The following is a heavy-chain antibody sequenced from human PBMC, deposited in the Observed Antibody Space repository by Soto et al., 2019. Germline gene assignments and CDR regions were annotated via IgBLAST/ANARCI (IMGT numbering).Heavy chain of an antibody. CDR2: IYPGDSDT. J-gene: IGHJ6*02. D-gene: IGHD2-15*01. Sequence: GESLKISCKGSGYSFTSYWIGWVRQMPGKGLEWTGIIYPGDSDTRYSPSFQGQVTISADKSISTAYLQWSSLKASDTAMYYCARFATGYYYYYGMDVWGQGTTVTVSS. CDR1: GYSFTSYW. CDR3: ARFATGYYYYYGMDV. V-gene: IGHV5-51*01.